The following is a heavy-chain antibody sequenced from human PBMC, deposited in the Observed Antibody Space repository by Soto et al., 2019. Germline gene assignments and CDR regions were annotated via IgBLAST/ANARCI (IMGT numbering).Heavy chain of an antibody. V-gene: IGHV4-39*01. CDR1: GDSISSSTYY. Sequence: SETLSLTCTVSGDSISSSTYYWGWIRQPPGKGLEWIGSIDYRGSTYYNPSLKSRVTMSVDTSKNQLSLKLSSVTAADTAVYYCASGLRCSGGTCSPRSNWIDPWGQGTLVP. CDR2: IDYRGST. D-gene: IGHD2-15*01. J-gene: IGHJ5*02. CDR3: ASGLRCSGGTCSPRSNWIDP.